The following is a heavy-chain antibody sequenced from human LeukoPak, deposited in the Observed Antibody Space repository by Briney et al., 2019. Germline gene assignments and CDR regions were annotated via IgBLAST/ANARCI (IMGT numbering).Heavy chain of an antibody. CDR2: ISGSGGST. CDR3: ARSDIMVRGVIPIFDH. D-gene: IGHD3-10*01. Sequence: QTGGSLRLSCAASGFTFSSYAMSWVRQAPGKGLEWVSAISGSGGSTYYADSVKGRFTISRDNSKNTLYLQMSSLRAEDTAVYYCARSDIMVRGVIPIFDHWGQGTLVTVSS. J-gene: IGHJ4*02. CDR1: GFTFSSYA. V-gene: IGHV3-23*01.